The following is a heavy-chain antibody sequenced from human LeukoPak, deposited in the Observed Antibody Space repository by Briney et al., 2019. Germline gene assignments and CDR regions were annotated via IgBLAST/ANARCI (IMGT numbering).Heavy chain of an antibody. V-gene: IGHV1-24*01. CDR1: GYTLTELS. D-gene: IGHD6-13*01. CDR2: FDPEDGET. CDR3: ATDNPRIQTPQDYSSSSFDY. Sequence: ASVKVSCKVSGYTLTELSMHWVRQAPGKGLEWMGGFDPEDGETIYAQKFQGRVTMTEDTSTDTAYMELSSLRSEDTAVYYCATDNPRIQTPQDYSSSSFDYWGQGTLVTVSS. J-gene: IGHJ4*02.